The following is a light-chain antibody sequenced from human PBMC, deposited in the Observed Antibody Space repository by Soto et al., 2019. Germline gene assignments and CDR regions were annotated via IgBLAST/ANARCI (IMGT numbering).Light chain of an antibody. CDR3: SSYAGSNNYV. V-gene: IGLV2-8*01. CDR2: AVS. Sequence: QSALTQPPSASGSPGQSVTISCTGTSSDVGGDKYVSWYQQYPGKAPKLMIYAVSKRPSGVPDRFSGSKSGNTASLTVSGLQAEDEADYYCSSYAGSNNYVFGTGTKLTVL. J-gene: IGLJ1*01. CDR1: SSDVGGDKY.